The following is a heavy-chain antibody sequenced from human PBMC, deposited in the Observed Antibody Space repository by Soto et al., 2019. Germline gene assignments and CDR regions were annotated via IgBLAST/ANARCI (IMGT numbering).Heavy chain of an antibody. J-gene: IGHJ4*02. V-gene: IGHV2-5*02. CDR3: AYRRYGYYGLGSFDS. D-gene: IGHD3-10*01. CDR1: GFSLSTIGVG. CDR2: IYWDDDK. Sequence: QITLKDSGPTLVKPTQTLTLTCTFSGFSLSTIGVGVCWVRQPPGKALEWLSLIYWDDDKRYRPSLKSRLTSPKDTAKNEVVFTMTNMDPLDTVTYYCAYRRYGYYGLGSFDSWGQGTLVTVSS.